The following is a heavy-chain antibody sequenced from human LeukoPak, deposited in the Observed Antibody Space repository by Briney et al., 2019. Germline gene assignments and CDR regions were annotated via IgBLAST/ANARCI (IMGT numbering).Heavy chain of an antibody. J-gene: IGHJ4*02. CDR2: INPSTDST. V-gene: IGHV1-46*01. CDR1: GYTFPTYY. D-gene: IGHD2-21*02. Sequence: ASVKVSCKASGYTFPTYYMHWVRQAPGQGLEWMGIINPSTDSTNFAQKFQGRVTVTRDMSTSTVYMELSSLRSEDTAVYYCARAPISRSGNCYSFDYWGQGTLVTVSS. CDR3: ARAPISRSGNCYSFDY.